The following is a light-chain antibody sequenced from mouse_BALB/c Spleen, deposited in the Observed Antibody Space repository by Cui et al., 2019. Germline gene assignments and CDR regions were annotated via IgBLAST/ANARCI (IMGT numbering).Light chain of an antibody. V-gene: IGKV4-72*01. CDR3: QQWSSNPLT. J-gene: IGKJ5*01. CDR2: ATS. Sequence: QIVLPQSPAILSASPGEKVTTTCRASTSVTYIHWYQQKPGSSPKPWIYATSNLASGVPARFSGSGSGTSYSLTISRVEAEDAATYYCQQWSSNPLTFGAGTKLELK. CDR1: TSVTY.